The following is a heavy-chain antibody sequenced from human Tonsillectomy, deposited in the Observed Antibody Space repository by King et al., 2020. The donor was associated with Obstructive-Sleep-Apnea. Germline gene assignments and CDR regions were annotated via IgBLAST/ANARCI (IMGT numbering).Heavy chain of an antibody. CDR1: GHTFTTYD. CDR3: ASMVRGFIQWPSPYGMDI. CDR2: MNANSGNA. D-gene: IGHD3-10*01. J-gene: IGHJ6*02. Sequence: VQLVQSGAEVKKPGASVKVSCKASGHTFTTYDINWVRQATGQGLEWMGWMNANSGNAGYAQKFQGRVTMTRDTAINTAYMELSSLRSEDTAVYYCASMVRGFIQWPSPYGMDIWGQGTTVTVSS. V-gene: IGHV1-8*01.